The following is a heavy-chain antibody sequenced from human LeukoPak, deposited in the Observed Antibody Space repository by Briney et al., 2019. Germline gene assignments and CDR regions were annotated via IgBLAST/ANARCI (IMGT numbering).Heavy chain of an antibody. V-gene: IGHV3-49*04. J-gene: IGHJ6*03. CDR2: IRSNAYGGTT. Sequence: PGGSLRLSCTASGFTFGDYAMSWVRQAPGKGLEWVGFIRSNAYGGTTEYAASVKGRFTISRDDSKSIAYLQMNSLKTEDTAVYYCTNYYDSSGYYAYYYYYYMDVWGKGTTVTVSS. D-gene: IGHD3-22*01. CDR3: TNYYDSSGYYAYYYYYYMDV. CDR1: GFTFGDYA.